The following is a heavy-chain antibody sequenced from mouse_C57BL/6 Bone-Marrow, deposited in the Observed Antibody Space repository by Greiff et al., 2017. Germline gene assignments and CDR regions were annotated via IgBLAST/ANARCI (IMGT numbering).Heavy chain of an antibody. Sequence: QVHVKQPGAELVMPGASVKLSCKASGYTFTSYWMHWVKQRPGQGLEWIGEIDPSDSYTNYNQKFKGKSTLTVDKSSSTAYMQLSSLTSEDSAVYYCARRGWSNSFFDYWGQGTTLTVSS. D-gene: IGHD2-5*01. CDR3: ARRGWSNSFFDY. CDR2: IDPSDSYT. CDR1: GYTFTSYW. J-gene: IGHJ2*01. V-gene: IGHV1-69*01.